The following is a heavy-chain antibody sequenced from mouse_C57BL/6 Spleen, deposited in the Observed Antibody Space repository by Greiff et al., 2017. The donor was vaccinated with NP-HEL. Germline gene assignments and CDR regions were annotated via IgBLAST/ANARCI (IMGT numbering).Heavy chain of an antibody. Sequence: EVKLVESGGGLVKPGGSLKLSCAASGFTFSSYTMSWVRQTPEKRLEWVATISGGGGNTYYPDSVKGRFTISRDNAKNTLYLQMSSLRSEDTALYYCARLPLLRFYFDYWGQGTTLTVSS. CDR3: ARLPLLRFYFDY. D-gene: IGHD1-1*01. CDR2: ISGGGGNT. CDR1: GFTFSSYT. V-gene: IGHV5-9*01. J-gene: IGHJ2*01.